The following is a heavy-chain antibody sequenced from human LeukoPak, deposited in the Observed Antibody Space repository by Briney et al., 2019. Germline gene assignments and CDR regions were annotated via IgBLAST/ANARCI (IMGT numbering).Heavy chain of an antibody. D-gene: IGHD2-15*01. J-gene: IGHJ4*02. CDR2: IYYSGST. Sequence: PSETLSLTCTVSGGSVSSSNYYWGWIRQPPGKGLEWIGSIYYSGSTYYNPSLKSRVTISVDTSKNQFSLKASSVTAADTAVYYCARRGYCSGGSCYYFDYWGQGNLVTVSS. V-gene: IGHV4-39*01. CDR1: GGSVSSSNYY. CDR3: ARRGYCSGGSCYYFDY.